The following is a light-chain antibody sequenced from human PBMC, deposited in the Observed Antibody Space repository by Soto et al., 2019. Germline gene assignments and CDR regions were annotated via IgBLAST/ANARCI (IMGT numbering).Light chain of an antibody. Sequence: DIQLTQSPSTLSASVGDRVSITCRASQSISTWLAWYQQKPGKAPKLLIFDASSLESRVSSRFSGRESGTQFTLPISSLQPDDFATYYCQQYSTYPWTFGQGAKVQFK. CDR1: QSISTW. J-gene: IGKJ1*01. CDR3: QQYSTYPWT. V-gene: IGKV1-5*01. CDR2: DAS.